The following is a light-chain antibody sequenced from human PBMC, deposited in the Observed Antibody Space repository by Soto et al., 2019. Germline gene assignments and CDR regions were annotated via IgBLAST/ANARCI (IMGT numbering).Light chain of an antibody. CDR3: QQYGSSGT. CDR2: GAS. Sequence: EIVMTQSPATLSVSPGERATLSCRASQSISSYLAWYQQKPGQAPRLLIYGASNRATGIPDRFSGSGSGTDFTLTISRLEPEDFAVYYCQQYGSSGTLGQGPKVDIK. V-gene: IGKV3-20*01. CDR1: QSISSY. J-gene: IGKJ1*01.